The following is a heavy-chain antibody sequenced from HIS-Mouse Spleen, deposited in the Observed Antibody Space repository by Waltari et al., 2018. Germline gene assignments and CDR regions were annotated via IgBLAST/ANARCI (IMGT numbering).Heavy chain of an antibody. CDR3: ARDTGGRVAAAGEEEIDY. J-gene: IGHJ4*02. D-gene: IGHD6-13*01. Sequence: QVQLVQSGAEVKKPGASVKVSCKASGYTFTSYGISWVRQAPGQGLEWMGWISAYNGNTNYAQKLQGRVTMTTDTSTSTAYMELRSLRSDDTAVYYCARDTGGRVAAAGEEEIDYWGQGTLVTVSS. CDR2: ISAYNGNT. CDR1: GYTFTSYG. V-gene: IGHV1-18*01.